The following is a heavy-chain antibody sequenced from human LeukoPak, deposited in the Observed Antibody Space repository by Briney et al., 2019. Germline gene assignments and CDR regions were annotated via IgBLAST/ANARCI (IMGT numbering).Heavy chain of an antibody. CDR1: GGTFTIYA. Sequence: ASVTVSFTATGGTFTIYAISWVRQGPGQGLGWVGRIIAILGIANYAQKFQGSVTIIAVKVTRTDYMELSSLRSEDTAGTDCERDPGSGSFLWAQGTLVTVSS. CDR2: IIAILGIA. J-gene: IGHJ4*02. CDR3: ERDPGSGSFL. D-gene: IGHD3-10*01. V-gene: IGHV1-69*04.